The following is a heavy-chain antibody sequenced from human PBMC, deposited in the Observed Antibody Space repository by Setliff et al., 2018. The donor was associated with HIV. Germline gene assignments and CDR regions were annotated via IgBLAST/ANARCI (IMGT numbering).Heavy chain of an antibody. J-gene: IGHJ6*03. CDR1: GGTFSRNP. V-gene: IGHV1-69*01. D-gene: IGHD3-10*01. Sequence: VSCKASGGTFSRNPISWVRQAPGQGLGWMGGITSIFGTTKYAQKFQGRVTITADESRTTAYLDLNSLRSEDTAVYYCATAGEMATIGYSYYYMGVWGKGTTVTVSS. CDR2: ITSIFGTT. CDR3: ATAGEMATIGYSYYYMGV.